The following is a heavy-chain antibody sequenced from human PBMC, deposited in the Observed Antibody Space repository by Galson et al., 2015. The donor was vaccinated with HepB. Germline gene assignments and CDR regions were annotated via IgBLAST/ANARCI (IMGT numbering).Heavy chain of an antibody. CDR2: INGGNGNT. CDR1: GYTFTSYA. J-gene: IGHJ4*02. V-gene: IGHV1-3*01. D-gene: IGHD6-19*01. CDR3: ASSGWYDGIDYFDY. Sequence: SCKASGYTFTSYAMHWVRQAPGQRLEWMGWINGGNGNTKYSQKFQGRVTITRDTSASTAYMELSSLRAEDTAVYYCASSGWYDGIDYFDYWGQGTLITVSS.